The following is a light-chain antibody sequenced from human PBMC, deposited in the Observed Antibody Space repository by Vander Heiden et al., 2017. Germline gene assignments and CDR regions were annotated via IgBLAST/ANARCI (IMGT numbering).Light chain of an antibody. CDR3: NSRDTRAVV. V-gene: IGLV3-19*01. J-gene: IGLJ2*01. Sequence: SSELTQDPAVSVALGQTVRITCQGDSLRSYYASWYQQKPGQAPVLVIYGNSTRPSGIPDRFSGSTSENTASLTITGAQAEDEADYYCNSRDTRAVVFGGGTKVTVL. CDR1: SLRSYY. CDR2: GNS.